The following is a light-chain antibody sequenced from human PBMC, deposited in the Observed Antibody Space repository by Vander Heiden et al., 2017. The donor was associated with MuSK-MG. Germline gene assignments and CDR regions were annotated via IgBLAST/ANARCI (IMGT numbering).Light chain of an antibody. J-gene: IGLJ1*01. CDR2: YDD. V-gene: IGLV1-36*01. CDR1: SSNIGNNA. CDR3: AAWDDSLNGPHYV. Sequence: QSVLTQPPSVSEAPRQRVTISCSGSSSNIGNNAVNWYQQLPGKAPKLLIYYDDLLPSGVSDRFSGSKSGTSASLAISGLQSEDEADYYCAAWDDSLNGPHYVFGTGTKVNVL.